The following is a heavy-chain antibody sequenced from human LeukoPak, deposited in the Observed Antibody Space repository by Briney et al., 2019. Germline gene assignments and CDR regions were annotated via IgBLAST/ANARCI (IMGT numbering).Heavy chain of an antibody. D-gene: IGHD3-22*01. CDR3: ARLLKWLDYFDY. CDR1: GGSFSGYY. V-gene: IGHV4-34*01. CDR2: INHSGST. Sequence: SETLSLTCAVYGGSFSGYYWSWIRQPPGKGLEWIGEINHSGSTNYNPSLKSRVTISVDTSKNQFSLKLSSVTAADTAVYYCARLLKWLDYFDYWGQGTLDTVSS. J-gene: IGHJ4*02.